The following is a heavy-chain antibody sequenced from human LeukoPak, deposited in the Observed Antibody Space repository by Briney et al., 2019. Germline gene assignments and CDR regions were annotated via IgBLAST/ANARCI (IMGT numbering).Heavy chain of an antibody. CDR2: FSTRSSTI. CDR1: GLTFSSYS. Sequence: PGGSLRLSCVASGLTFSSYSRNRVRQAPGKGLEWVSYFSTRSSTISYADPVKGRFATSRDNAKNSLYLQMNSLRDEDTAVYYCARDHDYGFDYWAQGTLVTVSS. CDR3: ARDHDYGFDY. V-gene: IGHV3-48*02. D-gene: IGHD4-17*01. J-gene: IGHJ4*02.